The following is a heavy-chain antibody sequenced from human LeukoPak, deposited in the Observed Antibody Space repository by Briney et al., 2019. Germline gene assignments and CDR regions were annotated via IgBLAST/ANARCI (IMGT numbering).Heavy chain of an antibody. CDR3: ARTFLSGDGHKVGYFDY. CDR1: GFTVSSSY. D-gene: IGHD5-24*01. J-gene: IGHJ4*02. V-gene: IGHV3-53*01. CDR2: IYSSGSI. Sequence: GSPRLSCAASGFTVSSSYMSWVRQAPGEGPEWVSLIYSSGSIYHTVSVKGRFTISRDNSQNTLYLQMNSLRAEDTAVYYCARTFLSGDGHKVGYFDYWGQGTLFTVSS.